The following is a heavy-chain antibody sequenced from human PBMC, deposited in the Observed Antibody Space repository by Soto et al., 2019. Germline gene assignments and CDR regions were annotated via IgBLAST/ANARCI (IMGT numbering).Heavy chain of an antibody. Sequence: PGGSLRLTCAASGFTFSTYGMHWVCQAPGKGLEWVAVISYDGSNKYYADSVKGRFTISRDNSKNTLYLQMNSLRAEHTAVYYCARFFSSVRFLDVWGQGTTVTVSS. J-gene: IGHJ6*02. V-gene: IGHV3-30*03. D-gene: IGHD3-10*01. CDR2: ISYDGSNK. CDR1: GFTFSTYG. CDR3: ARFFSSVRFLDV.